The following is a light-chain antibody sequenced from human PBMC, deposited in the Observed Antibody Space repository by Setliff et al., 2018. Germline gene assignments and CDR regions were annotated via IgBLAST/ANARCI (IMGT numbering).Light chain of an antibody. J-gene: IGLJ1*01. V-gene: IGLV2-14*03. Sequence: QSVLTQPASVSGSPGQSITISCTGTSSDVGGHKYVSWYQHHPGKAPKLMIYDVSNRPSGVSDRFSGSKSGNTASLTISGLQAEDEADYYCCSYAGIYTYVFGSGTKV. CDR1: SSDVGGHKY. CDR3: CSYAGIYTYV. CDR2: DVS.